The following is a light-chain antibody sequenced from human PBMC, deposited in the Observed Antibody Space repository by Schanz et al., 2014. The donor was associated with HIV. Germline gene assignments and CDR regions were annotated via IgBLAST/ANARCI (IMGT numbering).Light chain of an antibody. V-gene: IGKV1-39*01. J-gene: IGKJ2*01. CDR1: QSISSY. CDR3: QQTYIVTPYT. CDR2: AAS. Sequence: DIQMTQSPSSLSASVGDRVTITCRASQSISSYLNWYQQKPGKAPKLLIYAASSLQSGVPSRFSGSGSGTHFTLTITSLLFEDFATYYCQQTYIVTPYTFGQGTKVE.